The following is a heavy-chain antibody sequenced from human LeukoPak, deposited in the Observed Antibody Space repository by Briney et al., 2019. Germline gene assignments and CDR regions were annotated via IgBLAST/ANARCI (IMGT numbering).Heavy chain of an antibody. D-gene: IGHD3-10*01. CDR1: GFTFSSYA. J-gene: IGHJ6*03. V-gene: IGHV3-74*01. Sequence: QTGGSLRLSCAASGFTFSSYAMHWVRQAPGKGLVWVSRINSDGSSTSYADSVKGRFTISRDNAKNTLYLQMNSLRAEDTAVYYCARDHRGSGSRYYYYYMDVWGKGTTVTISS. CDR2: INSDGSST. CDR3: ARDHRGSGSRYYYYYMDV.